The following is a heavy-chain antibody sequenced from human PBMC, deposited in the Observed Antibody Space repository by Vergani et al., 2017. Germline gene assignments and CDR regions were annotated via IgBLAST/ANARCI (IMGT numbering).Heavy chain of an antibody. V-gene: IGHV4-31*03. J-gene: IGHJ5*02. CDR2: IYYSGST. CDR3: ARQVNLNWFDP. Sequence: QVQLQESGPGLVKPSQTLSLTCTVSGVSISSGGYYWSWIRQHPGKGLEWIGYIYYSGSTYYNPSLKSRVTISIDTSKNQFSLKLSSVTAADTAVYYCARQVNLNWFDPWGQGTLVTVSS. D-gene: IGHD3-22*01. CDR1: GVSISSGGYY.